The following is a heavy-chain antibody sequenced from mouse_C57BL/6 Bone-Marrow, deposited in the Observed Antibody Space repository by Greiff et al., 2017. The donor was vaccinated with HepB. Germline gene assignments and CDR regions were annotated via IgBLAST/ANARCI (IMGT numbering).Heavy chain of an antibody. CDR1: GYTFTSYW. CDR2: IHPNSGST. CDR3: AREDYDGAWFAY. V-gene: IGHV1-64*01. D-gene: IGHD2-4*01. Sequence: VKLQQPGAELVKPGASVKLSCKASGYTFTSYWMHWVKQRPGQGLEWIGMIHPNSGSTNYNEKFKSKATLTVDKSSSTAYMQLSSLTSEDSAVYYCAREDYDGAWFAYWGQGTLVTVSA. J-gene: IGHJ3*01.